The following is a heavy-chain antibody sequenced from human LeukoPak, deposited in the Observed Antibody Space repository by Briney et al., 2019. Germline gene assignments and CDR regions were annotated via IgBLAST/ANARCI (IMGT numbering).Heavy chain of an antibody. Sequence: PGGSLRLSCAASGLTISSYSMNWVRQAPGKGLQWVSYISSSSSTIYYADSVKGRFTISRDNSKNTLYLQMNSLRAEDTAVYYCAKCGDGYNSYYYYMDVWGKGTTVTISS. CDR1: GLTISSYS. CDR2: ISSSSSTI. V-gene: IGHV3-48*01. D-gene: IGHD5-24*01. J-gene: IGHJ6*03. CDR3: AKCGDGYNSYYYYMDV.